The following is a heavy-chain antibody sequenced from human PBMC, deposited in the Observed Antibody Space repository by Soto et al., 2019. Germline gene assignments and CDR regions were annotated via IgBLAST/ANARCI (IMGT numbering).Heavy chain of an antibody. D-gene: IGHD6-19*01. CDR1: GGSISSGGYY. CDR2: IYYSGST. CDR3: ARVGIAVAGRPYGMDV. V-gene: IGHV4-31*03. Sequence: TLSLTCTVSGGSISSGGYYWSWIRQHPGKGLEWIGYIYYSGSTYYNPSLKSRVTISVDTSKNQFSLKLSSVTAADTAVYYCARVGIAVAGRPYGMDVWGQGTTVTVSS. J-gene: IGHJ6*02.